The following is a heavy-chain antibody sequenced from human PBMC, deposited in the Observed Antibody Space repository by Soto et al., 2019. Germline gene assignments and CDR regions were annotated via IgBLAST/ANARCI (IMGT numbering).Heavy chain of an antibody. Sequence: QVQLQQWGAGLLKPSETLSLTCAVYGGSFSGYYWSWIRQPPGKGLEWIGEINHSGSTNYNPSLKSRVTISVDTSKNQFSLKLSSVTAADTAVYYCARVYWRGWFDPWGQGTLVTVSS. D-gene: IGHD2-8*02. CDR1: GGSFSGYY. CDR2: INHSGST. J-gene: IGHJ5*02. V-gene: IGHV4-34*01. CDR3: ARVYWRGWFDP.